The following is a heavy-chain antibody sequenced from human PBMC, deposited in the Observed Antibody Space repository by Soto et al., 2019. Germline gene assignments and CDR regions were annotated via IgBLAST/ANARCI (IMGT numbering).Heavy chain of an antibody. J-gene: IGHJ5*02. V-gene: IGHV1-3*01. Sequence: GASVKVSCKASGSTFTSYAMHWVRQAPGQRLEWMGWINAGNGNTKYSQKFQGRVTITRDTSASTAYMELSSLRSEDTAVYYCARDLYPEITILGVARPGGSDPRGPGTLFTGSS. CDR2: INAGNGNT. CDR1: GSTFTSYA. CDR3: ARDLYPEITILGVARPGGSDP. D-gene: IGHD3-3*01.